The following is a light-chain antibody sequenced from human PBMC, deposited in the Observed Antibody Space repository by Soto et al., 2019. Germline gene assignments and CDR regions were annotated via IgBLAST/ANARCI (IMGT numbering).Light chain of an antibody. J-gene: IGLJ1*01. V-gene: IGLV2-14*03. Sequence: QSALTQPASVSGSPGQSIAISCSGTSTDVGAYNHVSWYQHHPGKAPKLIIYGVTNRPSGVSNRFSGSKSGNTASLTISGLQAEDEADYHCISYTSNSTYVFGTGTKVTVL. CDR2: GVT. CDR3: ISYTSNSTYV. CDR1: STDVGAYNH.